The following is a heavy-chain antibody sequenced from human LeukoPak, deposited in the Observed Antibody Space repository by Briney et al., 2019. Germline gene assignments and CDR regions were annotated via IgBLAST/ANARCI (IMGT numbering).Heavy chain of an antibody. Sequence: GGSLRLSCAASGFTVSSNYMSWVRQAPGKGLEWVSGIYSGGSTYYADSVKGRFTISRDNSKNTLYLQMNSLRAEDTAVYYCASKMYGSGSYYYGMDVWGKGTTVTVSS. J-gene: IGHJ6*04. CDR1: GFTVSSNY. CDR2: IYSGGST. D-gene: IGHD3-10*01. V-gene: IGHV3-53*01. CDR3: ASKMYGSGSYYYGMDV.